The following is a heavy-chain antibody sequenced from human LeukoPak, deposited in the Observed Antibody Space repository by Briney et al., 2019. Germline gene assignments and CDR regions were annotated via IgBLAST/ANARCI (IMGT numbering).Heavy chain of an antibody. CDR1: GFTFSSYA. D-gene: IGHD1-26*01. V-gene: IGHV3-23*01. Sequence: GGSLRLSCAASGFTFSSYAMSWVRQAPGKGLEWVSAISGSGGSTYYADSVKGRFTISRDNSKDTLYLQMNSLRAEDTAVYYCAKTTKGGPYNWFDPWGQGTLVTVSS. CDR3: AKTTKGGPYNWFDP. CDR2: ISGSGGST. J-gene: IGHJ5*02.